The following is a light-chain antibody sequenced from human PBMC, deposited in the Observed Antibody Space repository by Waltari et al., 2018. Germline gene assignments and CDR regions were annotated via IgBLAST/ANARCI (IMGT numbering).Light chain of an antibody. CDR1: QSVSSY. V-gene: IGKV3-11*01. Sequence: EIVLTQSPATLSLSPGERATLSCRASQSVSSYLACYQQKPGQAPRLLIYEASKRATGIPARFSGGGSGTDFTLTISSLEPEDFAVYYCRQRSNWPLFTFGPGTKVGIK. J-gene: IGKJ3*01. CDR2: EAS. CDR3: RQRSNWPLFT.